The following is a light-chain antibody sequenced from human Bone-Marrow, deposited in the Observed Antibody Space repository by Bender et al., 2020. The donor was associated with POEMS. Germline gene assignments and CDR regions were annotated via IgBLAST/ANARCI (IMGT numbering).Light chain of an antibody. CDR1: SSDVGSYNL. J-gene: IGLJ3*02. CDR3: SSYTSSTTWV. Sequence: QSALTQPASVSGSPGQSITISCTGTSSDVGSYNLVSWYQQHQGKGPKCIIYQGTKRPSGVSNRFSGSKSGNTASLTISGLQAEDEAHYYCSSYTSSTTWVFGGGTKLTVL. V-gene: IGLV2-14*02. CDR2: QGT.